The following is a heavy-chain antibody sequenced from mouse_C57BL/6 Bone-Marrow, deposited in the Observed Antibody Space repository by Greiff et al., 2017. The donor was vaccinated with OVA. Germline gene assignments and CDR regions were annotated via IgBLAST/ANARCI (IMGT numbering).Heavy chain of an antibody. CDR2: ISSGSSTI. D-gene: IGHD2-4*01. V-gene: IGHV5-17*01. J-gene: IGHJ3*01. Sequence: DVKLVESGGGLVKPGGSLKLSCAASGFTFSDYGMHWVRQAPEKGLEWVAYISSGSSTIYYADTVKGRFTISRDNAKNTLFLQMTSLRSEDTAMYYCARWSYDYDGFAYWGQGTLVTVSA. CDR3: ARWSYDYDGFAY. CDR1: GFTFSDYG.